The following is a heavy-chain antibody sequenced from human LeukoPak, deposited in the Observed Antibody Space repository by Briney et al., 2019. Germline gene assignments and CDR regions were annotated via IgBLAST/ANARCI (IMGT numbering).Heavy chain of an antibody. CDR1: GFAVSSNY. CDR2: IYSDGTT. V-gene: IGHV3-53*01. CDR3: AGYDTSGYYLNY. D-gene: IGHD3-22*01. Sequence: GGSLRLSCAASGFAVSSNYMTWVRQTPAKGLEWVSFIYSDGTTYYADSVKGRFTISRDSSKNTLFLQRNSLRAEDTAVYYCAGYDTSGYYLNYWGQGTLVTVSS. J-gene: IGHJ4*02.